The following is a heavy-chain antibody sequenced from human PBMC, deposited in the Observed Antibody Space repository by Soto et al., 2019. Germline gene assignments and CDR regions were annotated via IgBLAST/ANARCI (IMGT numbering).Heavy chain of an antibody. CDR2: IYYSGST. D-gene: IGHD3-22*01. J-gene: IGHJ4*02. Sequence: PSETLSLTCTVSGGNIRSGDYYWSWIRKPPGKGLEWIGYIYYSGSTYYNPSLKSRVTISVDTSKNQFSLKLSSVTAADTAVYYCAREGDTYYYDSSGYQRAGHFGYWGQGTLVTVSS. V-gene: IGHV4-30-4*08. CDR1: GGNIRSGDYY. CDR3: AREGDTYYYDSSGYQRAGHFGY.